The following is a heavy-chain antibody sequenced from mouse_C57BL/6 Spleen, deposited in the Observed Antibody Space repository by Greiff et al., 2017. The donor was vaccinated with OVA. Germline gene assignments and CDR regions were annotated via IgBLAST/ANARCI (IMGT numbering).Heavy chain of an antibody. V-gene: IGHV5-17*01. CDR3: ARYLGATRSDYAMDY. J-gene: IGHJ4*01. CDR2: ISSGSSTI. CDR1: GFTFSDYG. Sequence: EVKLVESGGGLVKPGGSLKLSCAASGFTFSDYGMHWVRQAPEKGLEWVAYISSGSSTIYYADTVKGRFTISRDNAKNTLFLQMTSLRSEDTAMYDCARYLGATRSDYAMDYWGQGTSVTVSS.